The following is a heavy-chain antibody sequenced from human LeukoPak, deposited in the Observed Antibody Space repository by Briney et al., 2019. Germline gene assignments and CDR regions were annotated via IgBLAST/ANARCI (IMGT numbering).Heavy chain of an antibody. CDR2: ISGSGGST. V-gene: IGHV3-23*01. D-gene: IGHD2-2*01. J-gene: IGHJ3*02. CDR3: AKDWGFPVVVPAAPTCAFDI. Sequence: AGGSLRLSCAASGFTFSSYAMSWVRQAPGKGLEWVSAISGSGGSTYYADSVKGRFTISRDNSKNTLYLQMNSLRAEDTAVYYCAKDWGFPVVVPAAPTCAFDIWGQGTMVTVSS. CDR1: GFTFSSYA.